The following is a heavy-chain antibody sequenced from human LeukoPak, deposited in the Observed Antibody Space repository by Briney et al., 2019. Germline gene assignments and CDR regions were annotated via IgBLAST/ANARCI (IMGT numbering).Heavy chain of an antibody. V-gene: IGHV5-51*01. CDR2: IYPGDSDT. D-gene: IGHD1-20*01. CDR3: ARIPITGTTNYYYGMDV. J-gene: IGHJ6*02. Sequence: GESLKISCKASGYSFTSYWLGWVRQMPGKGLEWMGIIYPGDSDTTNSPSFRGQVTISADESISTAYLQWSSLKASDTAMYYCARIPITGTTNYYYGMDVWGQGTTVTVSS. CDR1: GYSFTSYW.